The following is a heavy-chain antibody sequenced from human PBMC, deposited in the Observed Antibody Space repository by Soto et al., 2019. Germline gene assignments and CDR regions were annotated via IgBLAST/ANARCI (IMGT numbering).Heavy chain of an antibody. Sequence: PGGSLRLSCGASGFTFSSYAMSWVRQAPGKGLEWVSAISGSGGSTYYADSVKGRFTISRDNYKNTLYLQMNSLRAEDTAVYYCAKALIPLFLLFDYWGQGTMVTVSS. D-gene: IGHD3-22*01. CDR3: AKALIPLFLLFDY. CDR2: ISGSGGST. CDR1: GFTFSSYA. V-gene: IGHV3-23*01. J-gene: IGHJ4*02.